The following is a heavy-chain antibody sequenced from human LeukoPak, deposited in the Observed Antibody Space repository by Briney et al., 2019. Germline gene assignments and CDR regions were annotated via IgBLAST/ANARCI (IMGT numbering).Heavy chain of an antibody. CDR3: AREGQYDFWSGLKWFDA. J-gene: IGHJ5*02. CDR1: GITFRTSW. D-gene: IGHD3-3*01. CDR2: IKHDGSEK. V-gene: IGHV3-7*01. Sequence: GGSLRLSCAASGITFRTSWMSWVRQAPGKGLEWVASIKHDGSEKYFVDSVKGRFTISRDNANNSVCLQLSSLRVEDTAMYYCAREGQYDFWSGLKWFDAWGQGIPVFVPS.